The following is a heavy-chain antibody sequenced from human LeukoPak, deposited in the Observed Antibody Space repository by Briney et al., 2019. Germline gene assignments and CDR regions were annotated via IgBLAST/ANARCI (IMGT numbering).Heavy chain of an antibody. V-gene: IGHV1-69*05. CDR2: IIPIFGTA. D-gene: IGHD4-23*01. Sequence: ASVKVSCKASGGTFSSYAISWVRQAPGQGLEWMGGIIPIFGTANYAQKFQGRVTITTDESTSTAYMELSSLRSEDTAVYYCAREVVTPPRLFNWFDPWGQGTLVTASS. CDR3: AREVVTPPRLFNWFDP. J-gene: IGHJ5*02. CDR1: GGTFSSYA.